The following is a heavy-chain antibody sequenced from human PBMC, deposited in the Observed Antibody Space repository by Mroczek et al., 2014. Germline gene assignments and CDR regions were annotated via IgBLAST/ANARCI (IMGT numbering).Heavy chain of an antibody. CDR2: IYTSGST. D-gene: IGHD2-15*01. J-gene: IGHJ4*02. V-gene: IGHV4-61*02. CDR3: ARDCSGGSCYIY. CDR1: GGSISSGSYY. Sequence: QVQLQESGPGLVKPSQTLSLTCTVSGGSISSGSYYWSWIRQPAGKGLEWIGRIYTSGSTNYNPSLKSRVTISVDTSKNQFSLKLSSVTAADTAVYYCARDCSGGSCYIYWGQGTLVTVSS.